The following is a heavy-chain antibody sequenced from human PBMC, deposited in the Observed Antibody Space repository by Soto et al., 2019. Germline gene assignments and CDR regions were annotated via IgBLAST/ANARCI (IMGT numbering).Heavy chain of an antibody. CDR2: INPILGIA. J-gene: IGHJ6*02. CDR1: GGTFSSYT. D-gene: IGHD3-22*01. CDR3: ARLSDRGGMDV. Sequence: QVQLVQSGAEVKKPGSSVKVSCKASGGTFSSYTISWVRQAPGQGLEWMGRINPILGIANSAQKFQGRVTITADKATSTAYMELSSLRSEDTAVYYCARLSDRGGMDVWSQVTTVTVCS. V-gene: IGHV1-69*02.